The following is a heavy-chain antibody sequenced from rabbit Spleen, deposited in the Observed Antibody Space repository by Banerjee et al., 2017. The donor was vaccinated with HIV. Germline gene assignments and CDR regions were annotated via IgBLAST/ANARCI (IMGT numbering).Heavy chain of an antibody. J-gene: IGHJ4*01. CDR2: AYAGSSDST. D-gene: IGHD3-1*01. CDR1: GFSFSEFSFNSGYD. CDR3: VRDTWNFNL. Sequence: QSVEESGGDLVKPGASLTLTCKASGFSFSEFSFNSGYDMCWVRQAPGKGLEWVACAYAGSSDSTYSATWAKGRFTISKTSSTTVTLQMTSLTVADTATYFCVRDTWNFNLWGPGTLVTVS. V-gene: IGHV1S40*01.